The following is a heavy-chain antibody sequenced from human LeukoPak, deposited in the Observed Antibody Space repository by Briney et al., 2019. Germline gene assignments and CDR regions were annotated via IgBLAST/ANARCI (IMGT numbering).Heavy chain of an antibody. D-gene: IGHD2/OR15-2a*01. CDR3: ARDLSEKYSSDY. CDR2: ISYDGDTT. V-gene: IGHV3-30-3*01. CDR1: GFTFSRYA. Sequence: GGSLRPSCAASGFTFSRYAMHWARQAPGKGLEWVTFISYDGDTTYYADSVKGRFTISRDNSKSTVYLQMNSLRPEDTAVYYCARDLSEKYSSDYWGQGTLVTVST. J-gene: IGHJ4*02.